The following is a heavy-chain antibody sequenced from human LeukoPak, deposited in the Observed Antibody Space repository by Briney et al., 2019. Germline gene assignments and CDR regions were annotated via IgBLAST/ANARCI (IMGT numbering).Heavy chain of an antibody. Sequence: GGSLRLSCAPSGFIFSNYCMHWVRQVPGKGLVGVSHINGDGTSTSYADSVKGRFTISRDNARNTLYLQMNSLRPEDTAVYYCGRGYPVAAKDYWGQGTLVTVSS. V-gene: IGHV3-74*01. D-gene: IGHD2-15*01. CDR3: GRGYPVAAKDY. CDR2: INGDGTST. CDR1: GFIFSNYC. J-gene: IGHJ4*02.